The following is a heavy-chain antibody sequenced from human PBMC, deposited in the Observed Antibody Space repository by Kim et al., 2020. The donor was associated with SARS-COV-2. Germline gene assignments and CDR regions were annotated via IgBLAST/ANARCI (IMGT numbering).Heavy chain of an antibody. CDR2: IIPIFGTA. CDR3: ARDPQPYYYDSSVAGTFGY. CDR1: GGTFSSYT. D-gene: IGHD3-22*01. Sequence: SVKVSCKASGGTFSSYTISWVRQAPGQGLEWMGGIIPIFGTANYAQKFQGRVTITADESTSTAYMELSSLRSEDTAVYYCARDPQPYYYDSSVAGTFGYWGQGTPVTVSS. J-gene: IGHJ4*02. V-gene: IGHV1-69*13.